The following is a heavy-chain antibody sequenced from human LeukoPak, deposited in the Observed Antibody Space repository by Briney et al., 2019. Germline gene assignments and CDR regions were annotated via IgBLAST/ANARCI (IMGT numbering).Heavy chain of an antibody. D-gene: IGHD3-22*01. CDR3: ARDTEVGYYYDSSGYYHDAFDI. CDR1: GGSISSYY. V-gene: IGHV4-4*07. CDR2: IYTSGST. J-gene: IGHJ3*02. Sequence: PSETLSLTCTVSGGSISSYYWSWIRQPAGKGLEWIGRIYTSGSTNYNPSLKSRVTMSVDTSKNQFSLKLSSVTAAGTAVYYCARDTEVGYYYDSSGYYHDAFDIWGQGTMVTVSS.